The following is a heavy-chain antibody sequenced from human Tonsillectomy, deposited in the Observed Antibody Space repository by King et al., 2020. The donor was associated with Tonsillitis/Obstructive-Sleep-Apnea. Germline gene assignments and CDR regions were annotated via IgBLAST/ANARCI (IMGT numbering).Heavy chain of an antibody. D-gene: IGHD3-9*01. J-gene: IGHJ4*02. CDR1: GLTFSNYA. Sequence: VQLVESGGGVVQAGRSLRLSCAASGLTFSNYAMHWVRQAPGKGLEWVALISYDGSNKYYTDSVKGRLTISRDNSKITLYLQMNSLRAEDTAVYYCARAQGRYFDWLSHELDDWGQGTLVTVSS. CDR2: ISYDGSNK. CDR3: ARAQGRYFDWLSHELDD. V-gene: IGHV3-30*04.